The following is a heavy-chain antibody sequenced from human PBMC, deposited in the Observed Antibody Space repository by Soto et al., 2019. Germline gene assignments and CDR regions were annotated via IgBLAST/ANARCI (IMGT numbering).Heavy chain of an antibody. CDR1: GFTFSSYA. D-gene: IGHD3-22*01. CDR3: ARDLSGITMIVVVITLPDS. Sequence: QVQLVESGGGVVQPGRSLRLSCAASGFTFSSYAMHWVRQAPGKGLEWVAVISYDGSNKYYADSVKGRFTISRDNSKKTLYLQMNSLGAEDAAMYYCARDLSGITMIVVVITLPDSWGQGTLVTVSS. V-gene: IGHV3-30-3*01. CDR2: ISYDGSNK. J-gene: IGHJ5*01.